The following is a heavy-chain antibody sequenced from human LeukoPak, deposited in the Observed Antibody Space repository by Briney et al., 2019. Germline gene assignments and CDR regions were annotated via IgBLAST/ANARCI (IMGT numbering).Heavy chain of an antibody. J-gene: IGHJ4*02. V-gene: IGHV3-21*01. Sequence: GGSLRLSCTASEFPFSRHTMAWVRQVPGKGLEWVSSISTSSNYVYYADSMEGRFTISRDNAKTSLYLQMNSLRAEDTAVYYCAREWGYSSLFDYWGQGTLVTVSS. D-gene: IGHD6-13*01. CDR3: AREWGYSSLFDY. CDR1: EFPFSRHT. CDR2: ISTSSNYV.